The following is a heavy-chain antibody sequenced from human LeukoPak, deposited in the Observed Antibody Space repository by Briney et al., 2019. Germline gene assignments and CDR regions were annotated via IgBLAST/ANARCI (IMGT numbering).Heavy chain of an antibody. J-gene: IGHJ6*03. CDR3: AGVGAAGLYYYYYYMDV. Sequence: SETLSLTCTVSGGSISSYYWSWIRQPPGKGLEWIGYIYYSGSTNYNPSLKSRVTISVDTSKNQFSLKLSSVTAADTAVYYCAGVGAAGLYYYYYYMDVWGKGTTVTISS. D-gene: IGHD6-13*01. V-gene: IGHV4-59*01. CDR1: GGSISSYY. CDR2: IYYSGST.